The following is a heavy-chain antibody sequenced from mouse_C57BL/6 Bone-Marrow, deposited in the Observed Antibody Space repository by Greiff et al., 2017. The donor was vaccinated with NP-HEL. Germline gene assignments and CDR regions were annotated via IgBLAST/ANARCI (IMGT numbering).Heavy chain of an antibody. CDR2: IYPRSGNT. CDR1: GYTFTSYG. D-gene: IGHD1-1*01. Sequence: QVQLKESGAELARPGASVKLSCKASGYTFTSYGISWVKQRTGQGLEWIGEIYPRSGNTYYNEKFKGKATLTADKSSSTAYMELRSLTSEDSAVYFCARWDTTVVEGDYFDYWGQGTTLTVSS. CDR3: ARWDTTVVEGDYFDY. V-gene: IGHV1-81*01. J-gene: IGHJ2*01.